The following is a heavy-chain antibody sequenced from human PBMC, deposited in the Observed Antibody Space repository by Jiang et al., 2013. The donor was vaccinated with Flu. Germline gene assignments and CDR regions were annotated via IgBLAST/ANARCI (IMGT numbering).Heavy chain of an antibody. J-gene: IGHJ5*01. CDR2: IYFTGNV. CDR3: ATNKAIGDWFHS. Sequence: GPGLVKPSETLSLTCTVSGGSISDSYWTWVRQPPGKGLEWIGNIYFTGNVRYSPSLMSRATISVDTSKNQFSLTLRSVTAADTAIYYCATNKAIGDWFHSWGQGSRVTVSS. CDR1: GGSISDSY. V-gene: IGHV4-59*01.